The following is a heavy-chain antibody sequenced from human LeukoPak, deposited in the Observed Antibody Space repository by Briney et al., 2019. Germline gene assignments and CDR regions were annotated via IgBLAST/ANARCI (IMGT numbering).Heavy chain of an antibody. Sequence: PGGSLRLSCAASGFTFSSYWMHWVRQAPGKGLVWVSRLNSDGSSTSYADSVKGRFTISRDNAKNTLYLQMNSLRAEDTSVYYCARDRNTGSSYENLFEYWGQGSLVTVSS. CDR1: GFTFSSYW. CDR3: ARDRNTGSSYENLFEY. D-gene: IGHD1-26*01. J-gene: IGHJ4*02. V-gene: IGHV3-74*01. CDR2: LNSDGSST.